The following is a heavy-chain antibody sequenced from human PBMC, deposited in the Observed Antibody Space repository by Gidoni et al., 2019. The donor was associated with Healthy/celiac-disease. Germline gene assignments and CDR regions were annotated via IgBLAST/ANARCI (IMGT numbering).Heavy chain of an antibody. CDR3: ARMRCGGDCYSKLSYYYYYGMDV. CDR1: GYSFTSYW. Sequence: EVQLVQSGAEVKKPGESLKISCTGSGYSFTSYWIGWVRQMPGKGLEWIGIIDPGDSDTRYSPSFQGQVTISADKSISTAYLQWSSLKASDTAMYYCARMRCGGDCYSKLSYYYYYGMDVWGQGTTVTVSS. V-gene: IGHV5-51*03. J-gene: IGHJ6*02. CDR2: IDPGDSDT. D-gene: IGHD2-21*02.